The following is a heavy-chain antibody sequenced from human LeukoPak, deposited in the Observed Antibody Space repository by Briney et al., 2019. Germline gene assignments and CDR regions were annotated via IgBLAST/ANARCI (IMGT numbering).Heavy chain of an antibody. CDR2: IIPIFGTA. V-gene: IGHV1-69*13. Sequence: SVKVSCKASGGTFSSYAISWVRQAPGQGLEWMGGIIPIFGTANYAQKFQGRVTITADESTSTAYMELSSLRSEDTAVYYCARRTDYDILTAVEGYAFDIWGQGTMVTVSS. CDR3: ARRTDYDILTAVEGYAFDI. CDR1: GGTFSSYA. D-gene: IGHD3-9*01. J-gene: IGHJ3*02.